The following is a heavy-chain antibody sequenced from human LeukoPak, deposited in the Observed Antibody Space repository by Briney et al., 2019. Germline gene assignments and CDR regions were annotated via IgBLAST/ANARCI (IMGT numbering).Heavy chain of an antibody. CDR2: FDPEDGET. Sequence: ASVKVSCKVSGYTLTELSMHWVRQAPGKGLGWMGGFDPEDGETIYAQKFQGRVTMTEDTSTDTAYMELSSLRSEDTAVYYCATALPPEQWLVNYYYYYYMDVWGKGTTVTVSS. CDR1: GYTLTELS. CDR3: ATALPPEQWLVNYYYYYYMDV. D-gene: IGHD6-19*01. J-gene: IGHJ6*03. V-gene: IGHV1-24*01.